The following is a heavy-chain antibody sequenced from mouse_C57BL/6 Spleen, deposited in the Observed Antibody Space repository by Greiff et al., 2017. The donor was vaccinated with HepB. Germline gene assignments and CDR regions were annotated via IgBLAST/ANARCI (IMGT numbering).Heavy chain of an antibody. CDR3: ARGDYYGSSYGFAY. Sequence: QVQLQQPGAELVMPGASVKLSCKASGYTFTSYWMHWVKQRPGQGLEWIGEIDPSDSYTNYNQKFKGKSTLTVDQSSSTAYMQLSSLTSEDSAVYYCARGDYYGSSYGFAYWGQGTLVTVSA. J-gene: IGHJ3*01. CDR2: IDPSDSYT. V-gene: IGHV1-69*01. D-gene: IGHD1-1*01. CDR1: GYTFTSYW.